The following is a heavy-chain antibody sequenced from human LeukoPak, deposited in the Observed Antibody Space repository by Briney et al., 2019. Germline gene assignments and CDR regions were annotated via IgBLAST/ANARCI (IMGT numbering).Heavy chain of an antibody. CDR3: AKFEGATIPGWFNDY. CDR2: IDKTTYPT. Sequence: PGGSLRLSCAASGFTFSSYAMGWVRQAPGKGLEWVSTIDKTTYPTFYADSVKGRFTISRDNSKNTLYLQTNSLRTEDTAVYFCAKFEGATIPGWFNDYWGQGILVTVSS. D-gene: IGHD6-19*01. CDR1: GFTFSSYA. V-gene: IGHV3-23*05. J-gene: IGHJ4*02.